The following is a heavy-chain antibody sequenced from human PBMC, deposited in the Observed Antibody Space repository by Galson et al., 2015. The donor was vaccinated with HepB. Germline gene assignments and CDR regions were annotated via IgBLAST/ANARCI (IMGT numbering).Heavy chain of an antibody. J-gene: IGHJ4*02. V-gene: IGHV3-74*01. Sequence: SLRLSCAASGFTFSSYWMHWVRQAPGKGLVWVSRINSDGTYITYADSVKSRFTISRDNAKNTLYLQMNSPRAEDTALYYCARTRGAAAGIFDYWGQGTLVTVSS. CDR2: INSDGTYI. CDR1: GFTFSSYW. D-gene: IGHD6-13*01. CDR3: ARTRGAAAGIFDY.